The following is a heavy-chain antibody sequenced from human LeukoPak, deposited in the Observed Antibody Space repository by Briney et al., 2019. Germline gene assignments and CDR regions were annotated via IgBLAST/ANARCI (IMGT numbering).Heavy chain of an antibody. J-gene: IGHJ4*02. Sequence: GASVKVSCKASGYTFTSYDINWVRQATGQGLEWMGWMNPNSGSTGYAQKFQGRVTITRNTSISTAYMELSRLRSDDTAVYYCARDLFVSEDPRKFDYWGQGTLVTVSS. CDR1: GYTFTSYD. D-gene: IGHD3-3*01. V-gene: IGHV1-8*03. CDR2: MNPNSGST. CDR3: ARDLFVSEDPRKFDY.